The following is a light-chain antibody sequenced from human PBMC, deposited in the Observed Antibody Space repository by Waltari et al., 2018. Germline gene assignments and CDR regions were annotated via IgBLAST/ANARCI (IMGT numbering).Light chain of an antibody. V-gene: IGKV2-28*01. CDR3: MQALQSPWS. J-gene: IGKJ1*01. Sequence: DVVVTQSPLSLPVTPGEPASISCRSSQNLLHTNGYNYLDWYLQKPGQPPQLLIFFGSNRASGVPDRFSGSGSGTEFTLKISRVEAEDVGVYYCMQALQSPWSFGQGTKVDI. CDR1: QNLLHTNGYNY. CDR2: FGS.